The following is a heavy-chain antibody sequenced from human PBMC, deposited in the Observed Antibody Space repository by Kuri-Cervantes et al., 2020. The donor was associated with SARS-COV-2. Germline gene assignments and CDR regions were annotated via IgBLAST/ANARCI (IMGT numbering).Heavy chain of an antibody. J-gene: IGHJ4*02. CDR1: GFTVSSNY. D-gene: IGHD6-19*01. CDR2: VYYSGIT. V-gene: IGHV4-59*02. Sequence: ESLKISCAASGFTVSSNYMSWIRQSPGKGLEWIGYVYYSGITDYNPSLKSRVTISVHTSKNQFSLRLNSVTAADTAIYYCARSWVSVAARYGGFDNWGQGTLVTVSS. CDR3: ARSWVSVAARYGGFDN.